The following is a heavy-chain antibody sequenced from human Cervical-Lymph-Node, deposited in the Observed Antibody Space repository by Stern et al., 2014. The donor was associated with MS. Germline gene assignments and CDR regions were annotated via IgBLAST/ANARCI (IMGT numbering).Heavy chain of an antibody. CDR2: IYPGDSET. J-gene: IGHJ4*02. Sequence: QLVQSGAEVKKPGESLKISCKGSGYSFTANWIAWVRQLPGKGLEWMGIIYPGDSETRYTPSFQGQVTISAANAISTAYLQWSSRKASDTAMYCCARDYGDYAFDYWGQGTLVTVSS. V-gene: IGHV5-51*01. CDR1: GYSFTANW. D-gene: IGHD4-17*01. CDR3: ARDYGDYAFDY.